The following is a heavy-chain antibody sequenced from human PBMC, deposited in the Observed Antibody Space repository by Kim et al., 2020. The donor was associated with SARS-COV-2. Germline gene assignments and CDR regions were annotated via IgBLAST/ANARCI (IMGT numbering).Heavy chain of an antibody. Sequence: SETLSLTCTVSGGSMNGYYWSWIRQSPGKGLEWIGYIYFSDTKDNPSFKTRVSMSIDTSNNHFSLNLYSLTAADTAVYYCAKHIAADKWGQGNPVIVSS. D-gene: IGHD6-13*01. CDR3: AKHIAADK. CDR2: IYFSDT. CDR1: GGSMNGYY. J-gene: IGHJ4*02. V-gene: IGHV4-59*01.